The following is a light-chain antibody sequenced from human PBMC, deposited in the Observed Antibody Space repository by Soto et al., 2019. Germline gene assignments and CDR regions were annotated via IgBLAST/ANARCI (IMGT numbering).Light chain of an antibody. V-gene: IGKV3-20*01. CDR1: QSVSSSF. CDR2: GAS. J-gene: IGKJ4*01. Sequence: EFVLTQSPGTLSLSPGERATLSCRASQSVSSSFLAWYQQKPGQAPRILIYGASTRATGIPDRFSGSGSGTDFTLIISRLEPEDFAVYYCQQYGSSPPLTFGGGTKVEIK. CDR3: QQYGSSPPLT.